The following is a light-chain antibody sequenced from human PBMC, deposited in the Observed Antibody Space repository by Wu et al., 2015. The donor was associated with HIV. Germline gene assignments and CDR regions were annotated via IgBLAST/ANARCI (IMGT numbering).Light chain of an antibody. J-gene: IGKJ1*01. Sequence: DIQMTQSPSTLSASVGERVTITCRASESLDNRLAWYQQKPGKAPQLLIYWASTLERGAPSRFSGSGSGTEFTLTITSLQPDDFATYYCQQYVSYSAWTFAQGPRWKSN. CDR2: WAS. CDR3: QQYVSYSAWT. CDR1: ESLDNR. V-gene: IGKV1-5*03.